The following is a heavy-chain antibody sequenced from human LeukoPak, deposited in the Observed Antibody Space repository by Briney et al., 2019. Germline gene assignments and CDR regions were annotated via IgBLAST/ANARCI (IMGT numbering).Heavy chain of an antibody. J-gene: IGHJ6*03. V-gene: IGHV4-39*07. CDR3: ARVTRGLSTVTTIQRYYYYYMDV. Sequence: SETLSLTCTVSGGSISSGSYYWSWIRQPPGKGLEWIGSIYYSGSTYYNPSLKSRVTISVDTSKNQFSLKLSSVTAADTAVYYCARVTRGLSTVTTIQRYYYYYMDVWGKGTTVTVSS. CDR2: IYYSGST. D-gene: IGHD4-17*01. CDR1: GGSISSGSYY.